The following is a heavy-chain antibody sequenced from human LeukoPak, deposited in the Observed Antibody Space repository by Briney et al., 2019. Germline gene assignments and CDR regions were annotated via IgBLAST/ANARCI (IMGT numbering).Heavy chain of an antibody. CDR3: ARRAPSHDFDD. J-gene: IGHJ4*02. V-gene: IGHV3-21*01. CDR1: GFTFSSYW. CDR2: ISTTSGNI. Sequence: GGSLRLSCAASGFTFSSYWMSWVRQAPGKGLEWVAAISTTSGNIYYADSVKGRFTISRDNAKNSLYLQMNSLRVEDTALYYCARRAPSHDFDDWGQGTLVTVSS.